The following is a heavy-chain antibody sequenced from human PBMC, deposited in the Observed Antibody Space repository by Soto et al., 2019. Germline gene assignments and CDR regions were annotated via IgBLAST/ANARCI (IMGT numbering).Heavy chain of an antibody. Sequence: ASETLSLTCTVSGGSISSADYYWTWIRQPPGKGLEWIGYIYDSGSTSDNPSLKSRVTISVDPSKNQFSLKLSSVTAADTAVYYCARGIASRPAFLGMDVWGQGXTFTV. CDR3: ARGIASRPAFLGMDV. CDR1: GGSISSADYY. D-gene: IGHD6-6*01. CDR2: IYDSGST. J-gene: IGHJ6*02. V-gene: IGHV4-30-4*01.